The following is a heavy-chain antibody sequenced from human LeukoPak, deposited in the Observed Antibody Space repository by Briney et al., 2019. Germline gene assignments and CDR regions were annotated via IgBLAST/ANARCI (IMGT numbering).Heavy chain of an antibody. CDR3: AKAVAVAGLFDY. Sequence: GGSLRLFCGASGFTFSSYAMRWVRQAPGRGLEWVSAISGSGGSTYYADSVKGRFTISRDNSKNSLYLEMNSLRDAATAVYYCAKAVAVAGLFDYWGEGTLVTVSS. D-gene: IGHD6-19*01. CDR1: GFTFSSYA. J-gene: IGHJ4*02. V-gene: IGHV3-23*01. CDR2: ISGSGGST.